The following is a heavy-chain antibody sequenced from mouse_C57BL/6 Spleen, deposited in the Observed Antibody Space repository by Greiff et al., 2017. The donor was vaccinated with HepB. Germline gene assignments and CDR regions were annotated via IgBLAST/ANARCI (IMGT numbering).Heavy chain of an antibody. V-gene: IGHV1-64*01. CDR2: IHPNSGST. CDR3: ANYYGSSWLAY. J-gene: IGHJ3*01. Sequence: QVQLQQPGAELVKPGASVKLSCKASGYTFTSYWMHWVKQRPGQGLEWIGMIHPNSGSTNYNEKFKSKATLTVDKSSSTAYMQLSSLTSEDSAVYYCANYYGSSWLAYWGQGTLVTVSA. D-gene: IGHD1-1*01. CDR1: GYTFTSYW.